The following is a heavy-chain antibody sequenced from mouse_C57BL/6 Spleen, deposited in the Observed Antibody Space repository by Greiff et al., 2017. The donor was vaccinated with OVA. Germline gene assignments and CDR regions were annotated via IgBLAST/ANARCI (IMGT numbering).Heavy chain of an antibody. CDR1: GFTFSSYT. CDR3: ARHTTVEAMDD. V-gene: IGHV5-9*01. CDR2: ISGGGGNT. J-gene: IGHJ4*01. Sequence: EVMLVESGGGLVKPGGSLKLSCAASGFTFSSYTMSWVRQTPEKRLEWVATISGGGGNTYYPDSVKGRFTISRDNAKNTLYLQMSSLRSEDTALKYWARHTTVEAMDDWGQRTSVTVSS. D-gene: IGHD1-1*01.